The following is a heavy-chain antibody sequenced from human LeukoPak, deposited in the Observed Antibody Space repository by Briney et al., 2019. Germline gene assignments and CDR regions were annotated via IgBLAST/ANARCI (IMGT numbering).Heavy chain of an antibody. Sequence: SETLSLTCTVSGGSISSSSYYWGWIRQPPGNGLEWIGHIYYSGSTNYNPSLKSRVTISVDTSNNQFSLKLSSVTAADTAVYYCARGGGPRPFDYWGQGTLVIVSS. CDR3: ARGGGPRPFDY. D-gene: IGHD2-15*01. CDR2: IYYSGST. V-gene: IGHV4-61*05. J-gene: IGHJ4*02. CDR1: GGSISSSSYY.